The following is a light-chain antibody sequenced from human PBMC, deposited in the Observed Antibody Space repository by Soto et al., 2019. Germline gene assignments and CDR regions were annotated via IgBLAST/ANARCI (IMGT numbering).Light chain of an antibody. J-gene: IGKJ5*01. V-gene: IGKV3-11*01. CDR1: QSVSSY. Sequence: EIVLTQSPATLSLSPGEGATLSWRASQSVSSYLAWYQQKPGQAPRLLIYDASNRATGIPARFSGSGSGTDFTLTISSLEPEDFAVYYCQQRSNWLITFGQGTRLEIK. CDR3: QQRSNWLIT. CDR2: DAS.